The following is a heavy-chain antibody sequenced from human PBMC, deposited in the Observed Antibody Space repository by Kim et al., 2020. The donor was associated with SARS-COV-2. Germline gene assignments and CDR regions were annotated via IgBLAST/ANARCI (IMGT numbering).Heavy chain of an antibody. J-gene: IGHJ4*02. CDR3: AKTNIGRFLEWLLFDY. V-gene: IGHV3-23*01. D-gene: IGHD3-3*01. Sequence: VKGRFTIARDNSKNTLYLQMNSLRAEDTAVYYCAKTNIGRFLEWLLFDYWGQGTLVTVSS.